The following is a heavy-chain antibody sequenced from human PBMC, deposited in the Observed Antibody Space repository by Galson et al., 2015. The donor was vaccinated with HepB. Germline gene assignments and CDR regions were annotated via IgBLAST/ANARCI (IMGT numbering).Heavy chain of an antibody. CDR1: RYTFSNFW. CDR2: IYPGDSDT. D-gene: IGHD3-22*01. Sequence: QSGAEVKKAGESLKISCKGSRYTFSNFWIGWVRRMPGKGLEWMGIIYPGDSDTEYSPSFQGQVTISADKSISTAYLQWSSLKASDTAMYYCARQKTYYYDSSVSSRGVDAFDIGGQGTMVTVSS. J-gene: IGHJ3*02. V-gene: IGHV5-51*01. CDR3: ARQKTYYYDSSVSSRGVDAFDI.